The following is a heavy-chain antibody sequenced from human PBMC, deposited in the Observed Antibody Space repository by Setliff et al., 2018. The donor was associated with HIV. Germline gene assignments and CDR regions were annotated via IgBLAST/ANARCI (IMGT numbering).Heavy chain of an antibody. D-gene: IGHD3-22*01. CDR1: GGTFSSYA. Sequence: ASVKVSCKASGGTFSSYAISWARQAPGQGLEWMGGIIPILGIANYAQKFQGRVTITADESTSTAYMELSSLRSEDTAVYYCAADIGDSRGFPVYWGQGTLVTVPQ. J-gene: IGHJ4*02. V-gene: IGHV1-69*10. CDR2: IIPILGIA. CDR3: AADIGDSRGFPVY.